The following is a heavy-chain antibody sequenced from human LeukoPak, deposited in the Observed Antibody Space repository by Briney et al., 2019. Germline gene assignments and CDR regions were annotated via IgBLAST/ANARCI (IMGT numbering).Heavy chain of an antibody. D-gene: IGHD5-24*01. CDR2: IYHSGST. V-gene: IGHV4-59*01. J-gene: IGHJ3*02. Sequence: NPSETLSLTCTVSGGSMSPYHWGWIRQPPGKGLEWIGYIYHSGSTNYNPSLKSRVTISLDTSKNQFSLKLTSVTAADTAIYYCARVGGMTTINNAAFDIWGQGTMVTVSS. CDR3: ARVGGMTTINNAAFDI. CDR1: GGSMSPYH.